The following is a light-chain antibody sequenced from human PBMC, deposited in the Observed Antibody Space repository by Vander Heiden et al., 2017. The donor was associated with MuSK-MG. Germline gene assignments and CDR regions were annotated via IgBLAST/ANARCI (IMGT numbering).Light chain of an antibody. Sequence: DIQMTQSPSTLSASVGDRVTITCRASQSISRWLAWYQQKPGKAPELLIYDASTLETGVPSRFSGSGSGTEFTLTISSRQPVDFASYYCQQYSSYSSSTFGLGTKLEIK. CDR1: QSISRW. V-gene: IGKV1-5*01. CDR2: DAS. CDR3: QQYSSYSSST. J-gene: IGKJ2*01.